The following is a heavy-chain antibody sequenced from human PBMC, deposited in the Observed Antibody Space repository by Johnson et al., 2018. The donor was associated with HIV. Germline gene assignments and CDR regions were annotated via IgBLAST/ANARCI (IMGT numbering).Heavy chain of an antibody. V-gene: IGHV3-30*03. Sequence: QVLLVESGGGLVQPGGSLRLSCAASGFTFSSYGMHWVRQAPGKGLEWVAVISYDGSNKYYADSVTGRFTISRDNSKNTLHLQMNSLRPEDTAVNYCARNSGNGLVLRGDAFDMWGQGTMVTVSS. CDR3: ARNSGNGLVLRGDAFDM. CDR1: GFTFSSYG. J-gene: IGHJ3*02. D-gene: IGHD2-8*01. CDR2: ISYDGSNK.